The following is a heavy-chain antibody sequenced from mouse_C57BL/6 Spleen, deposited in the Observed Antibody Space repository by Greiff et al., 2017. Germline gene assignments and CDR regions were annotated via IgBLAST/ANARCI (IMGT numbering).Heavy chain of an antibody. CDR1: GYAFSSSW. J-gene: IGHJ3*01. CDR2: IYPGDGDT. Sequence: QVQLKESGPELVKPGASVKISCKASGYAFSSSWMNWVKQRPGKGLEWIGRIYPGDGDTNYNGKFKGKDTLTADKSSSTAYMQISSLTSEDSAVYFCARMGNDYLFAYWGQGTLVTVSA. D-gene: IGHD2-4*01. V-gene: IGHV1-82*01. CDR3: ARMGNDYLFAY.